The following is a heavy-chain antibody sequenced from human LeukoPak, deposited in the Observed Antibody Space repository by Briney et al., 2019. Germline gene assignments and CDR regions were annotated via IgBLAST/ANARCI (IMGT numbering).Heavy chain of an antibody. D-gene: IGHD6-19*01. CDR2: ISGSGGST. J-gene: IGHJ4*02. CDR1: GFTFSSYA. Sequence: GGSLRLSCAASGFTFSSYAMSWVRHAPGKGLEWVSAISGSGGSTSYADSLKGRFTIPRENSKNTLYLQMNSLRAEDTAVYYCAKDEPRAVVAGNPFDYWGQGTLVTVSS. V-gene: IGHV3-23*01. CDR3: AKDEPRAVVAGNPFDY.